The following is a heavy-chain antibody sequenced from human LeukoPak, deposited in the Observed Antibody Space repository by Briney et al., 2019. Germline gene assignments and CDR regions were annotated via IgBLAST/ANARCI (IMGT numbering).Heavy chain of an antibody. D-gene: IGHD3-16*02. Sequence: GSVKVSCKASGYTFTGYYMHWVRQAPGHGLEWMGWISAYNGNTNYAQKVQGRVTMTTDTSTTTAYMELRSLRSDDTAVYYCARLRLGELSLGFDPWGQGTLVTVSS. J-gene: IGHJ5*02. CDR2: ISAYNGNT. V-gene: IGHV1-18*04. CDR1: GYTFTGYY. CDR3: ARLRLGELSLGFDP.